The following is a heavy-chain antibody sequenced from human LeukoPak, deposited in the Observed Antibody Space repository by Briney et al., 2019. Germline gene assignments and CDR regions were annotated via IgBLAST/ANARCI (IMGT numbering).Heavy chain of an antibody. J-gene: IGHJ3*02. D-gene: IGHD1-26*01. CDR3: ATSRKVGATDAFDI. Sequence: GASVKVSCKTSGYTFTTFGITWVRQAPGQGLEWMGWISAYNGNTNYAQKLQGRVTMTTDTSTSTAYMELRSLRSDDTAVYYCATSRKVGATDAFDIWGQGTMVTVSS. CDR1: GYTFTTFG. V-gene: IGHV1-18*01. CDR2: ISAYNGNT.